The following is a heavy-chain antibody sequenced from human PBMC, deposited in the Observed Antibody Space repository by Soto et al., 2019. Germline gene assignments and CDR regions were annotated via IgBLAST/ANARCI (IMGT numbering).Heavy chain of an antibody. CDR3: AREDIVVVPAAIRDYYYYMDV. V-gene: IGHV3-11*01. CDR1: GFTFSDYY. Sequence: GGSLRLSCAASGFTFSDYYMSWIRQAPGKGLEWVSYISSSGSTIYYADSVKGRFTISRDNAKNSLYLQMNSLRAEDTAVYYCAREDIVVVPAAIRDYYYYMDVWGKGTTVTVSS. J-gene: IGHJ6*03. CDR2: ISSSGSTI. D-gene: IGHD2-2*01.